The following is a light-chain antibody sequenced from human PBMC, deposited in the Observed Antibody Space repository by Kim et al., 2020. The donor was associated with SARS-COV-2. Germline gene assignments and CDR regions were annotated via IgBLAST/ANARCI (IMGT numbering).Light chain of an antibody. CDR2: AAS. Sequence: SASVGDRVTITCRASQGISNYLAWYQQKPGKVPKLLIYAASTLQSGVPSRFSGSGSGTDFTLTISSLQPEDVATYYCQKYNSAPFFGGGTKVEIK. J-gene: IGKJ4*01. CDR3: QKYNSAPF. V-gene: IGKV1-27*01. CDR1: QGISNY.